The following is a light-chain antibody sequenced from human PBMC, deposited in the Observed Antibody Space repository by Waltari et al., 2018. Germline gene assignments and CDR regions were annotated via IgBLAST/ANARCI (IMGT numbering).Light chain of an antibody. CDR1: QSVSRS. V-gene: IGKV3-20*01. J-gene: IGKJ1*01. Sequence: LVLPQSPGTLSLSLGARATLSCRASQSVSRSLAWYQQKPGQAPKLLIYGASTRATGIPDRFTGSGSGTDFSLTISSLEPEDFAIYFCQHYVRLPATFGQGTKVEIK. CDR3: QHYVRLPAT. CDR2: GAS.